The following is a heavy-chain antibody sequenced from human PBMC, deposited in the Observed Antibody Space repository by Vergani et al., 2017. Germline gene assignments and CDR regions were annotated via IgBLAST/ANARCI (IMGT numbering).Heavy chain of an antibody. V-gene: IGHV3-30*03. CDR2: ISYDGTQK. D-gene: IGHD1-1*01. J-gene: IGHJ1*01. CDR3: ATKSCGTPGCQIGYFRE. CDR1: GFTSSYYG. Sequence: QMHLVESGGGVVQPGRSLRLSCVVSGFTSSYYGMHWVRQAPGKGLERVAVISYDGTQKYYADSVKGRFTISRDNSKSTLYLQMNSLRTEDTAVYYCATKSCGTPGCQIGYFREWGQGTLVTVSS.